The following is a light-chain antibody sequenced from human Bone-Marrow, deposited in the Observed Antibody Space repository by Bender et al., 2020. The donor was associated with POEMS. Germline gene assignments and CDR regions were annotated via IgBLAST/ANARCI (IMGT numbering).Light chain of an antibody. J-gene: IGLJ7*01. CDR2: SDN. Sequence: SVLTQTPSASGAPGQRVTISCSGSSSNIGTNSVNWYQQLPRTAPKLLIYSDNQRPSGVPDRFSGSKSGTSASLAISGLQSEDEADYYCATWDDTLDGPVFGGGTQLAVL. CDR1: SSNIGTNS. CDR3: ATWDDTLDGPV. V-gene: IGLV1-44*01.